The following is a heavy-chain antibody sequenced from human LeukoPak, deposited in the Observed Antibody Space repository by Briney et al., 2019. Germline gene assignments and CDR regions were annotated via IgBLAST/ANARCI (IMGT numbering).Heavy chain of an antibody. Sequence: GESLKISCKGSGYSFTSYWIGWVRQMPGKGLEWMGIIYPGDSDTRYSPSFQGQVTISADKSISTAYLQWSSLKASDTAMYYCARLLGSGSYYRPLDYWGQGTLVTVSS. CDR3: ARLLGSGSYYRPLDY. D-gene: IGHD3-10*01. V-gene: IGHV5-51*01. CDR1: GYSFTSYW. J-gene: IGHJ4*02. CDR2: IYPGDSDT.